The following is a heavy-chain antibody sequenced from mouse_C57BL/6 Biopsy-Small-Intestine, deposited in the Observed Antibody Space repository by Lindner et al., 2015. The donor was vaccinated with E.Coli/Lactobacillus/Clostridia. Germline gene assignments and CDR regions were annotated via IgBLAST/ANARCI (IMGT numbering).Heavy chain of an antibody. CDR2: IYPGDGDT. V-gene: IGHV1-80*01. D-gene: IGHD2-4*01. Sequence: VQLQESGAELVKPGASVKISCKASGYAFSNYWMNWVKQRPGKGLEWIGQIYPGDGDTNYNGKFKGKATLTADKSSSSAYMQLSSLTSEDSAVYLCARSGTMITPSAMDYWGQGTSVTVSS. J-gene: IGHJ4*01. CDR1: GYAFSNYW. CDR3: ARSGTMITPSAMDY.